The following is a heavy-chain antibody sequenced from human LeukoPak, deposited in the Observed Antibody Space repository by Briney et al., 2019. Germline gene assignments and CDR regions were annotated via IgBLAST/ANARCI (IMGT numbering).Heavy chain of an antibody. CDR2: IFYSGST. D-gene: IGHD3-22*01. CDR3: ARRYYYDSSGYYPFDY. V-gene: IGHV4-39*07. CDR1: GGSISTSSYY. J-gene: IGHJ4*02. Sequence: SETLSLTCTVSGGSISTSSYYWGWVRQPPGKGLEWIGNIFYSGSTYYSPSLKSRVTISLDTSRNQFSLKLNSVTAADTAVYYCARRYYYDSSGYYPFDYWGQGTLVTVSS.